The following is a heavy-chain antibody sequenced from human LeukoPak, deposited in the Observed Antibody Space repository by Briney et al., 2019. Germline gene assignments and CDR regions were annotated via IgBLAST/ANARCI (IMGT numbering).Heavy chain of an antibody. CDR2: IYYRGST. D-gene: IGHD3-3*01. CDR1: GGSISSTNYY. CDR3: ARHNDFSGTGY. Sequence: SETLSLTCTVSGGSISSTNYYWGWIRQPPGKGLEWIGSIYYRGSTNYNPSLKSRVTISVDTSKNQFSLKLSSVTAADTAVYYCARHNDFSGTGYWGQGTLVTVSS. V-gene: IGHV4-39*01. J-gene: IGHJ4*02.